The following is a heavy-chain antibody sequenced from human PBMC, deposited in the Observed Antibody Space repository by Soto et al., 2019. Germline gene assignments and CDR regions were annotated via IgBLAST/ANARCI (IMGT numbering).Heavy chain of an antibody. J-gene: IGHJ4*02. V-gene: IGHV3-74*01. D-gene: IGHD3-10*01. CDR2: INGDGTGT. Sequence: EVQLVESGGGLVQPGGSLRLSCAASGFTFSNYWMHWVRQAPGKGLVLVSRINGDGTGTNYADSVKGQFTISRDNAKNTLYLQMNSLRAEDTAVYYCGRGASGSYRLDYWGQGTLVTVSS. CDR3: GRGASGSYRLDY. CDR1: GFTFSNYW.